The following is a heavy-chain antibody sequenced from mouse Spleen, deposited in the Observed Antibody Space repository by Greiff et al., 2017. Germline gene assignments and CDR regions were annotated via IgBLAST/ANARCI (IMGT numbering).Heavy chain of an antibody. CDR3: ARYRYDDAMDY. J-gene: IGHJ4*01. CDR1: GFTFSSYA. D-gene: IGHD2-14*01. Sequence: EVKLVESGGGLVKRGGSLKLSCAASGFTFSSYAMSWVRQTPEKRLEWVATISSGGGNTYYPDSVKGRFTISRDNAKNTLYLQMSSLKSEDTAMYYCARYRYDDAMDYWGQGTSVTVSS. CDR2: ISSGGGNT. V-gene: IGHV5-9*04.